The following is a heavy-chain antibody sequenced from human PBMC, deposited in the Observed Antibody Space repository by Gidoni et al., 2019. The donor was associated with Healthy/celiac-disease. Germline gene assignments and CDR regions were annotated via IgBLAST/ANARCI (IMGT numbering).Heavy chain of an antibody. J-gene: IGHJ4*02. D-gene: IGHD3-3*01. V-gene: IGHV4-4*07. CDR3: ARDSQYDFWSGYYHFDY. Sequence: QVQLQASGPGLVKPSETLSLTCTVSGGPISSYYWSWIRQPAGKGLEWIGRIYTSGSTNYNPSLKSRVTMSVDTYKNQFSLKLSSVTAADTAVYYCARDSQYDFWSGYYHFDYWGQGTLVTVSS. CDR2: IYTSGST. CDR1: GGPISSYY.